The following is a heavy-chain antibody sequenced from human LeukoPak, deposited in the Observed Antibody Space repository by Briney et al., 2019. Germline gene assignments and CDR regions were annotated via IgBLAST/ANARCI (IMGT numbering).Heavy chain of an antibody. D-gene: IGHD3-9*01. V-gene: IGHV1-8*01. CDR1: GYTFTSYD. CDR2: MNPNSGNT. J-gene: IGHJ6*02. CDR3: ARNEPNYDILTGYYDSLGMDV. Sequence: ASVKVSCKASGYTFTSYDINWVRQATGQGLEWMGWMNPNSGNTGYAQKFQGRVTMTRNTSISTAYMELSSLRSEDTAVYYCARNEPNYDILTGYYDSLGMDVWGQGTTVTVSS.